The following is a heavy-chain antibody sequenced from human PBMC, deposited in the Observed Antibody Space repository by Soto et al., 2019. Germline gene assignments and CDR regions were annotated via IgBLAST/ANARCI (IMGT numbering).Heavy chain of an antibody. Sequence: GSLRLTCSASGFTFSMFSMHWVRQAPGKGLEYVSGISSNGDSTYYADSVKGRFTISRDNSKNTLYLQMSSLRAVDTAVYYCVHPRSTVQIPPTWGQGTLVTVSS. CDR2: ISSNGDST. CDR1: GFTFSMFS. CDR3: VHPRSTVQIPPT. D-gene: IGHD4-17*01. V-gene: IGHV3-64D*06. J-gene: IGHJ5*02.